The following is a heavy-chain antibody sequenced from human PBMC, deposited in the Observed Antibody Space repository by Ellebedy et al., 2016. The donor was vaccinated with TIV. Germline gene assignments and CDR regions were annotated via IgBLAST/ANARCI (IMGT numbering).Heavy chain of an antibody. CDR3: ARDGHTGGAFDI. J-gene: IGHJ3*02. Sequence: SETLSLXCTVSGGSITSHYWSWIRQSPGKGLEWIGYGYYRGSSDYNPSFKSRATISIDKSENHLSLELSSVTAADTALYYCARDGHTGGAFDIWGRGRMVIVSS. CDR2: GYYRGSS. D-gene: IGHD3-10*01. V-gene: IGHV4-59*11. CDR1: GGSITSHY.